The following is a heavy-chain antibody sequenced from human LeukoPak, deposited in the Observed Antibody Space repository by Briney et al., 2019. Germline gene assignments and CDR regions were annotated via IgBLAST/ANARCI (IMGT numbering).Heavy chain of an antibody. J-gene: IGHJ4*02. D-gene: IGHD2-2*01. Sequence: SETLSLTCTVSGGSISSSDYYWVWIRQPPGKGLEWIGSIYYSGSTYYNPSLKSRVTMSVDTSKNQFSLKLSSVTAADTAVYYCARPQGYQLLDFEYWGQGTLVTVSS. V-gene: IGHV4-39*01. CDR3: ARPQGYQLLDFEY. CDR2: IYYSGST. CDR1: GGSISSSDYY.